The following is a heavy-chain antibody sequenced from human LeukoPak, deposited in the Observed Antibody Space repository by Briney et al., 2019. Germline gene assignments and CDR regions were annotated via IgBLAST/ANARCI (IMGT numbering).Heavy chain of an antibody. CDR1: GYSFTSYW. CDR3: ARRGESMDPFDY. CDR2: IYPGDSDT. J-gene: IGHJ4*02. D-gene: IGHD2/OR15-2a*01. Sequence: GESLQISCKGSGYSFTSYWIGWVRQMPGKGLEWMGIIYPGDSDTRYSPSFQGQVTISADKSINTAYLQWSSLKASDTTIYYCARRGESMDPFDYWGQGTLVTVSS. V-gene: IGHV5-51*01.